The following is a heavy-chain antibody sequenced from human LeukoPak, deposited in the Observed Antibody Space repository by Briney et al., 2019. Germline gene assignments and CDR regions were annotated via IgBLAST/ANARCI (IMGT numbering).Heavy chain of an antibody. CDR3: ARHLTDYYDSSGYYYGLDY. V-gene: IGHV4-38-2*01. J-gene: IGHJ4*02. CDR1: GYSISSGYY. D-gene: IGHD3-22*01. CDR2: IYHSGST. Sequence: SETLSLTCAVSGYSISSGYYWGWIRQPPGKGLEWIGSIYHSGSTYYNPSLKSRVTISVDTSKNQFSLKLSSVTAADTAMYYCARHLTDYYDSSGYYYGLDYWGQGTLVTVSS.